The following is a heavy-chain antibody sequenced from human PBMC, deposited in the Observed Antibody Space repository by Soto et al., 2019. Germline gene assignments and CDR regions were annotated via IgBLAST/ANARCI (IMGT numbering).Heavy chain of an antibody. D-gene: IGHD3-22*01. Sequence: SATLSLTCAVYGGSFSGYYWSWIRQPPGKGLEWIGEINHSGSTNYNPSLKSRVTISVDTSKNQFSLKLSSVTAADTAVYYCAREGRRVVYYYDSGGSNRYFDYWGQGTLVTVSS. CDR3: AREGRRVVYYYDSGGSNRYFDY. CDR1: GGSFSGYY. J-gene: IGHJ4*02. V-gene: IGHV4-34*01. CDR2: INHSGST.